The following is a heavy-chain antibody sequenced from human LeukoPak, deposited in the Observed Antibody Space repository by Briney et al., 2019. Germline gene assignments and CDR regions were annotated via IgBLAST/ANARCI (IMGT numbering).Heavy chain of an antibody. V-gene: IGHV3-33*08. CDR1: GFTFSSYG. D-gene: IGHD3-16*02. J-gene: IGHJ4*02. CDR2: IWYDGSSK. Sequence: GGSLRLSCAASGFTFSSYGMHWVRQAPGKGLEWVALIWYDGSSKHYADSVRGRFTISRDNSKNTLYLQMNSLRAEDTAVYYCARNFELSHWGQGTLVTVSS. CDR3: ARNFELSH.